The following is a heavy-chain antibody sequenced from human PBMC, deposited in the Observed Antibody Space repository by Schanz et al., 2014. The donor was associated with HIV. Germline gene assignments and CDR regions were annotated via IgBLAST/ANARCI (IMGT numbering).Heavy chain of an antibody. J-gene: IGHJ4*02. Sequence: QVQLVQSGAEVKKPGASVKVSCKASGYTFTGYYMHWVRQASGQGLEWVGWMNPRSGNTGYAQKFQGRVTLTRNTSLTTAYMELSSLTSDDTAVYYCTRGARDCSNGVCGGTYFDYWGQGTLVTVSS. CDR1: GYTFTGYY. CDR2: MNPRSGNT. D-gene: IGHD2-8*01. V-gene: IGHV1-8*02. CDR3: TRGARDCSNGVCGGTYFDY.